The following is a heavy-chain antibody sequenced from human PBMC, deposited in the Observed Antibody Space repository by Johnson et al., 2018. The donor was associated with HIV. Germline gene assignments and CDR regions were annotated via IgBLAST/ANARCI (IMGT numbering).Heavy chain of an antibody. V-gene: IGHV3-30*02. CDR2: IRYDGSNK. J-gene: IGHJ3*02. D-gene: IGHD2-8*01. CDR3: ARGFCSNGVCSSLLGFDAFDI. CDR1: GFTFSSYG. Sequence: QVQLVESGGGVVQPGGSLRLSCAASGFTFSSYGMHWVRQAPGKGLEWVAFIRYDGSNKYYADSVKGRFTISRDNSKNTVYLQMNTLRPEDTAVYYCARGFCSNGVCSSLLGFDAFDIWGQGTTVTVSS.